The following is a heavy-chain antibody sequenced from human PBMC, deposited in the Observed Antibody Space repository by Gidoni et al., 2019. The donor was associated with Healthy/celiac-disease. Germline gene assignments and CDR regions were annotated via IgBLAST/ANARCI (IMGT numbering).Heavy chain of an antibody. D-gene: IGHD6-19*01. V-gene: IGHV4-59*01. J-gene: IGHJ4*02. CDR1: GGSISSYY. Sequence: QVQLQESVPGLVKPSETLSLTCTVSGGSISSYYWSWIRQPPGKGLEWIGYIYYSGSTNYNPSLKSRVTISVDTSKNQFSLKLSSVTAADTAVYYCAREGSSGWFSGQPEDYFDYWGQGTLVTVSS. CDR3: AREGSSGWFSGQPEDYFDY. CDR2: IYYSGST.